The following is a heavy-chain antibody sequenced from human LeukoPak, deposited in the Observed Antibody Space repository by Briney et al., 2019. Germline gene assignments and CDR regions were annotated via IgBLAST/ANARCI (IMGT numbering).Heavy chain of an antibody. CDR2: ISSNGGST. J-gene: IGHJ4*02. CDR3: AKDGDYGDYPS. D-gene: IGHD4-17*01. Sequence: GGSLRLSCAASGFTFSSYAMHWVRQAPGKGLEYVSAISSNGGSTYYANSVKGRFTISRDNSKNTLYLQMNSLRAEDTAVYYCAKDGDYGDYPSWGQGTLVTVSS. CDR1: GFTFSSYA. V-gene: IGHV3-64*01.